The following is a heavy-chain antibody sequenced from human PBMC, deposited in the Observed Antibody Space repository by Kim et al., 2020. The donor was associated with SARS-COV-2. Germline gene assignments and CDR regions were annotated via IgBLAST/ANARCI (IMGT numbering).Heavy chain of an antibody. CDR3: AHWGVIVLLDAFDI. CDR2: IYWDDDK. CDR1: GFSLSTSGVG. Sequence: SGPTLVKPTQTLTLTCTFSGFSLSTSGVGVGWIRQPPGKALEWLALIYWDDDKRYSPSLKSRLTITKDTSKNQVVLTMTNMEPVDTATYYCAHWGVIVLLDAFDIWGQGTMVTVSS. V-gene: IGHV2-5*02. J-gene: IGHJ3*02. D-gene: IGHD3-16*02.